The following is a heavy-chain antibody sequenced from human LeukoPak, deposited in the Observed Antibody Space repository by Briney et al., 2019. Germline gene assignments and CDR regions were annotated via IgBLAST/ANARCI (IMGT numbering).Heavy chain of an antibody. J-gene: IGHJ4*02. CDR2: ISYDGNTK. D-gene: IGHD6-13*01. Sequence: GGSLRLSCAASGFTFSAYGMHWVRQAPGKGLERVAVISYDGNTKYYADSVKGRFTISRDNSKDTLYLQMNSLRAEDTAVYYCAKRVDYGSSWYYFDYWGQGTLVTVSS. CDR3: AKRVDYGSSWYYFDY. CDR1: GFTFSAYG. V-gene: IGHV3-30*18.